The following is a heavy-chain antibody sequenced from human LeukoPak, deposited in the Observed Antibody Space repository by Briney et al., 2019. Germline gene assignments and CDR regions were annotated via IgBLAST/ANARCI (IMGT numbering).Heavy chain of an antibody. D-gene: IGHD6-19*01. CDR3: AKELAVAGTGGVRSLDY. CDR2: ISYDGSNK. J-gene: IGHJ4*02. Sequence: PGGSLRLSCAASGFTFSNYGMHWVRQAPGKGLEWVAVISYDGSNKYYADSVKGRFTISRDNSKNTLYLQMNSPRAEDTAVYYCAKELAVAGTGGVRSLDYWGQGTLVTVSS. CDR1: GFTFSNYG. V-gene: IGHV3-30*18.